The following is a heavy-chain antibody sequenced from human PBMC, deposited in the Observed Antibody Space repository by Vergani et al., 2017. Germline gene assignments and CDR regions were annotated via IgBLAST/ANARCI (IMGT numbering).Heavy chain of an antibody. CDR1: GFTFTSSA. Sequence: QMQLVQSGPEVKKPGTSVKVSCKASGFTFTSSAVQWVRQARGQRLEWIGWIVVGSGNTNYAQKFQERVTITRDMSTSTAYMELSSLRSEDTAVYYCAADLYIVVVPAAPRPDYGMDVWGQGTTVTVSS. V-gene: IGHV1-58*01. CDR2: IVVGSGNT. CDR3: AADLYIVVVPAAPRPDYGMDV. J-gene: IGHJ6*02. D-gene: IGHD2-2*01.